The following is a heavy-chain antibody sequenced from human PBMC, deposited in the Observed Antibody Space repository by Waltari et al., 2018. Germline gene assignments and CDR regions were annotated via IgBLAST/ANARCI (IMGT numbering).Heavy chain of an antibody. J-gene: IGHJ3*02. CDR1: GYTFTGYY. Sequence: QVQLVQSGAEVKKPGASVKVSCKASGYTFTGYYMNWVRQAPGQGLEWKGRIKPNSGVTNYGQKFQGSVTMTRDTSISTAYMELSRLRSYDTAVYYCARGIVGATGGAFDIWGQGTMVTVSS. CDR3: ARGIVGATGGAFDI. V-gene: IGHV1-2*06. CDR2: IKPNSGVT. D-gene: IGHD1-26*01.